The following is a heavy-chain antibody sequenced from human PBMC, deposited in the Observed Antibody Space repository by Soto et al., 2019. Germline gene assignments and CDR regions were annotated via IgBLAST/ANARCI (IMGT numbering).Heavy chain of an antibody. V-gene: IGHV4-59*01. Sequence: XETLYLTCTVSGGSISGYYWSWIRQPPGKGLEWIGYIYYSGTTNYNPSLKSRVTLSVDTSKNQFSLKVSSVTAADTAVYFCAREAYGGNSFDFWGQGSLVTVSS. CDR2: IYYSGTT. D-gene: IGHD4-17*01. CDR3: AREAYGGNSFDF. J-gene: IGHJ4*02. CDR1: GGSISGYY.